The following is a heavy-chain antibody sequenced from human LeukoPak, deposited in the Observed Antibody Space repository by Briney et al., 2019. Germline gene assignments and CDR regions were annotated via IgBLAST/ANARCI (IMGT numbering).Heavy chain of an antibody. D-gene: IGHD6-19*01. J-gene: IGHJ4*02. CDR1: GFTFSSYS. V-gene: IGHV3-21*01. CDR2: ISSSSSYI. Sequence: GGSLRLSCAAAGFTFSSYSMNWVRQAPGKGLEWVSSISSSSSYIYYADSVKGRFTISRDNAKNSLYLQMNSLRAEDTAVYYCARESAVAGPIVYWGQGTLVTVSS. CDR3: ARESAVAGPIVY.